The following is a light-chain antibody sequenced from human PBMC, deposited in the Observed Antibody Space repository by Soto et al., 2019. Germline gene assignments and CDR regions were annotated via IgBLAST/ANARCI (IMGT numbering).Light chain of an antibody. J-gene: IGKJ1*01. Sequence: DIQMTQSPSTLSASVGDRVTITCRASQSISNWLAWYQQKPGIAPKVLIYHASNLQSGVPSRFSGSGSGTEFTLTISSLQPDDFATYYCQQYNSYSFGQGTKVDIK. CDR1: QSISNW. V-gene: IGKV1-5*01. CDR3: QQYNSYS. CDR2: HAS.